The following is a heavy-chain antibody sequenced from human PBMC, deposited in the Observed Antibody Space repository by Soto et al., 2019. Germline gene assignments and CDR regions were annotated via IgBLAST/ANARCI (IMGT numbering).Heavy chain of an antibody. J-gene: IGHJ4*02. CDR3: AKTRPGFDY. CDR1: GFTFSSYA. Sequence: PGGSLRLSCAASGFTFSSYAMNWVRQAPGKGLEWVSSISGSGGSTYYADSVKGRFTISRDNSKNTLYLQMNNLKADDTAVYYCAKTRPGFDYWGQGTLVTVSS. V-gene: IGHV3-23*01. CDR2: ISGSGGST.